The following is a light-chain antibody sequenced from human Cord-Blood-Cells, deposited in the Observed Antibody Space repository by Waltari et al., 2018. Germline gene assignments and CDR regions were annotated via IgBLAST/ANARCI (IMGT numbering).Light chain of an antibody. Sequence: QSALTPPASVSGSPGQSIPISCTGTSSYDGSYNLVSWYQQHPVTAPKLMIYEGSKRPSGVSRRFSGSKSGNTASLTLAGLQADDEADYYCCSYACSSTVVFGGGTNLTVL. CDR1: SSYDGSYNL. CDR2: EGS. CDR3: CSYACSSTVV. J-gene: IGLJ2*01. V-gene: IGLV2-23*01.